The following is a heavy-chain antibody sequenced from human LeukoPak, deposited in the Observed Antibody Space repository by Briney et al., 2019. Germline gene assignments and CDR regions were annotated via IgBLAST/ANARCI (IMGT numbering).Heavy chain of an antibody. D-gene: IGHD3-3*01. J-gene: IGHJ5*02. CDR2: MNPNSGNT. CDR1: GYTFPSYD. V-gene: IGHV1-8*01. Sequence: ASVKVSCKASGYTFPSYDINGVRQATGQGLEWIGWMNPNSGNTGYAQKFHGRVTMTRNTSISTAYMELSSLRSEDTAVYYCARGYDFWSALFDPWGQGTLVTVSS. CDR3: ARGYDFWSALFDP.